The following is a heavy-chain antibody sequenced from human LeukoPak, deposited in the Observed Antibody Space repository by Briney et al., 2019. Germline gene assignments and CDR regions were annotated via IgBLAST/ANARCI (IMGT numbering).Heavy chain of an antibody. V-gene: IGHV3-23*01. CDR1: GFTFSKFA. CDR3: ARGGGRYSYGYLDY. D-gene: IGHD5-18*01. Sequence: GGSLRLSCVASGFTFSKFAVSWVRQAPGQGLEWVSSISASGGKTYDADSVKGRFTISRDNAKNSLYLQMNSLRAEDTAVYYCARGGGRYSYGYLDYWGQGALVTVSS. J-gene: IGHJ4*02. CDR2: ISASGGKT.